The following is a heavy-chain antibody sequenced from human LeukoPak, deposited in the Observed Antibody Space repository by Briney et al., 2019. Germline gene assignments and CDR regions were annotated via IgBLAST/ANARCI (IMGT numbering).Heavy chain of an antibody. CDR2: IYSGGST. V-gene: IGHV3-53*01. CDR3: ARGATYGSGTYSYFDY. D-gene: IGHD3-10*01. CDR1: GFTVSSNY. J-gene: IGHJ4*02. Sequence: GGSLRLSCAASGFTVSSNYMSWVRQAPGKGLEWVSVIYSGGSTYYADSVKGRFTISRDNSKNTLYLQMNSLRAEDTAVYYCARGATYGSGTYSYFDYWGQGTLVTVSS.